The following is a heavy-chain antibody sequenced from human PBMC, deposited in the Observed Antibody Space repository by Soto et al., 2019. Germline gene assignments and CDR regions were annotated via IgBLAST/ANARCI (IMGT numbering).Heavy chain of an antibody. CDR3: ARGRGWDYFDY. D-gene: IGHD6-19*01. V-gene: IGHV4-39*01. CDR2: IYYSGST. Sequence: SETLSLTCTVSGGSISSSSYYWGWIRQPPGKGLEWIGSIYYSGSTYYNPSLKSRVTISVDTSKNQFSLKLSSVTAADTAVHYCARGRGWDYFDYWGQGTLVTVSS. J-gene: IGHJ4*02. CDR1: GGSISSSSYY.